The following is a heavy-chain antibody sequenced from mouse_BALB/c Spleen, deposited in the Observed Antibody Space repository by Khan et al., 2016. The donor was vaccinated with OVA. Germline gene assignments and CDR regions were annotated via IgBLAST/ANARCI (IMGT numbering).Heavy chain of an antibody. CDR3: VRSGYGSFAY. V-gene: IGHV1S29*02. CDR2: IYPNNGDT. D-gene: IGHD1-2*01. CDR1: GYTFTDYI. J-gene: IGHJ3*01. Sequence: VQLQQSGPELVKPGASVKISCRASGYTFTDYIMDWVKQSHEKSLEWIGYIYPNNGDTGYNQKFKTKVTLTVDISSSTASMEFRSLTSEDSAVYYCVRSGYGSFAYWGQGSLITVSA.